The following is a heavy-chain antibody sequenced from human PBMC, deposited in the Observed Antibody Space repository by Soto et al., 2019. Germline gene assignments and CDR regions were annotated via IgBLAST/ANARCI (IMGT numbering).Heavy chain of an antibody. J-gene: IGHJ2*01. CDR2: IYSGGST. CDR1: GFTVSSNY. D-gene: IGHD6-19*01. Sequence: EVQLVESGGGLVQPGGSLRLSCAASGFTVSSNYMSWVRQAPGKGLEWVSVIYSGGSTYYADSVKGRFTISRDNSKNTLYLQMNSLRAEDTAVYYCARDVILSSGPYWYFDLWGRGTLVTVSS. CDR3: ARDVILSSGPYWYFDL. V-gene: IGHV3-66*01.